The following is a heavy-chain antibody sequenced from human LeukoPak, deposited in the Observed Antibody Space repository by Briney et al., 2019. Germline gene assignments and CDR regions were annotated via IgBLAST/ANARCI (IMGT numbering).Heavy chain of an antibody. J-gene: IGHJ5*02. CDR1: GGSFSGYY. CDR3: ARHPRIAAAGTSRFDP. CDR2: INHSGST. D-gene: IGHD6-13*01. Sequence: SETLSLTCAVYGGSFSGYYWSWIRQPPGKGLEWIGVINHSGSTNYNPSLKSRVTISVDTSKNQFSLKLSSVTAADTAVYYCARHPRIAAAGTSRFDPWGQGTLVTVSS. V-gene: IGHV4-34*01.